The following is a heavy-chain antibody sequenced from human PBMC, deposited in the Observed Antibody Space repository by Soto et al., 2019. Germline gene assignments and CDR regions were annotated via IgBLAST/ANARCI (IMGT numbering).Heavy chain of an antibody. D-gene: IGHD2-21*02. CDR1: GGSISSYY. V-gene: IGHV4-59*01. CDR3: ARVDLDCGGDCYLDY. J-gene: IGHJ4*02. Sequence: SETLSLTCTVSGGSISSYYWSWIRQPPGKGLEWIGYIYYSGSTNYNPSLKSRVTTSVDTSKNQFSLKLSSVTAADTAVYYCARVDLDCGGDCYLDYWGQGTLVTVSS. CDR2: IYYSGST.